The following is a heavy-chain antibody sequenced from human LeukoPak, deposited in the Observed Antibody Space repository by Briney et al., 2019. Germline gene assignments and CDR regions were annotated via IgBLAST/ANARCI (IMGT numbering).Heavy chain of an antibody. V-gene: IGHV4-34*01. CDR2: INHSGST. D-gene: IGHD2-2*01. J-gene: IGHJ5*02. CDR1: GGSFSGYY. Sequence: SETLSLTCAVYGGSFSGYYWSWIRQPPGKGLEWIGEINHSGSTNYNPSLKSRVTISVDTSKNQFSLKLSSVTAADTAVYYSARGRCSTSCRLKLNWFDPWGQGTLVTVSS. CDR3: ARGRCSTSCRLKLNWFDP.